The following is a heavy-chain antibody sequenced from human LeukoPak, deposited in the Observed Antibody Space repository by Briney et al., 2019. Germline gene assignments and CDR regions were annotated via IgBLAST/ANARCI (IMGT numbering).Heavy chain of an antibody. CDR2: IIPIFGTA. CDR1: GGTFSSYA. V-gene: IGHV1-69*05. J-gene: IGHJ4*02. Sequence: SVKVSCKASGGTFSSYAISWVRQAPGQGLEWMGRIIPIFGTANYAQKFQGRVTITTDESTRTAYMELSSLRSEDTAVYYCARDIEEKVYCYDSSGYYYSDYWGQGTLVTVSS. D-gene: IGHD3-22*01. CDR3: ARDIEEKVYCYDSSGYYYSDY.